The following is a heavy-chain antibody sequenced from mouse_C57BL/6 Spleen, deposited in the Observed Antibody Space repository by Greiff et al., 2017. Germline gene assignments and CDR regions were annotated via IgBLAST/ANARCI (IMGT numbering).Heavy chain of an antibody. CDR3: ASYYGNFYAMDY. J-gene: IGHJ4*01. CDR1: GYAFSSSW. Sequence: QVQLQQSGPELVKPGASVKISCKASGYAFSSSWMNWVKQRPGRGLEWIGRIYPGDGDTNYNGKFKGKATLTADKSSSTAYMQLSSLTSEDSAVYFCASYYGNFYAMDYWGQGTSVTVSS. D-gene: IGHD2-1*01. CDR2: IYPGDGDT. V-gene: IGHV1-82*01.